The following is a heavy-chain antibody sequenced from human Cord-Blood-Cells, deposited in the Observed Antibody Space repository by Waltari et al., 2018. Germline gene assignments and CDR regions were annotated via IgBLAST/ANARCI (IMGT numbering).Heavy chain of an antibody. D-gene: IGHD3-22*01. V-gene: IGHV3-33*01. CDR3: ARDSDKYYYDSSGYYSDY. CDR1: GFTFSSYG. CDR2: IWYDGSNK. Sequence: QVQLVESGGGVVQPGRSLRLSCAASGFTFSSYGMHWVRQAPGKGLEWVAVIWYDGSNKYYADAVKGRFTIARDNYKNTLYLQMNSLRAEDTAVYYCARDSDKYYYDSSGYYSDYWGQGTLVTVSS. J-gene: IGHJ4*02.